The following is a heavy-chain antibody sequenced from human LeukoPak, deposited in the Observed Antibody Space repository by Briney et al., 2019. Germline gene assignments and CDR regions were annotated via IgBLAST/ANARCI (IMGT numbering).Heavy chain of an antibody. D-gene: IGHD2-15*01. J-gene: IGHJ4*02. CDR3: ARVAMLGGSHESGY. Sequence: PSETLSLTCTVSGGSISSSSYYWGWIRQPPGKGLEWIGEISHSGSTNYNPSLKSRVTISVDTSKNQFSLKLRSVTAADTAVYYCARVAMLGGSHESGYWGQGTLVTVSS. CDR2: ISHSGST. V-gene: IGHV4-39*07. CDR1: GGSISSSSYY.